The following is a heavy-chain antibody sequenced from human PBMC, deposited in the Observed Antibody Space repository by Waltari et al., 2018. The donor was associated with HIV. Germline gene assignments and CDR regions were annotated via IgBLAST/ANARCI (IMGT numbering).Heavy chain of an antibody. CDR1: GLAFDDYA. CDR3: AKGQTLYWYFDL. CDR2: ISWNSGSI. V-gene: IGHV3-9*01. Sequence: EVQLVESGGGMVQHGRSLRLPCAAAGLAFDDYAMHWVRQAPGKGLEWVSGISWNSGSIGYADSVKGRFTISRDNAKNSLYLQMNSLRAEDTALYYCAKGQTLYWYFDLWGRGTLVTVSS. J-gene: IGHJ2*01.